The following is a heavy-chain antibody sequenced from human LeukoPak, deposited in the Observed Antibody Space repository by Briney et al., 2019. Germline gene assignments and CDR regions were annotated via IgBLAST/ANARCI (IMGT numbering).Heavy chain of an antibody. CDR2: IYHSGST. J-gene: IGHJ5*01. D-gene: IGHD2-21*02. V-gene: IGHV4-30-2*01. CDR3: ARGWGRYGNWFDS. Sequence: PSQTLSLTCAVSGGSISSGGYSWSWIRQPPGKGLEWIGYIYHSGSTYYNPSLKSRVTISVDRSKNQFSLKLSSVTAADTAVYYCARGWGRYGNWFDSWGQGTLVTVSS. CDR1: GGSISSGGYS.